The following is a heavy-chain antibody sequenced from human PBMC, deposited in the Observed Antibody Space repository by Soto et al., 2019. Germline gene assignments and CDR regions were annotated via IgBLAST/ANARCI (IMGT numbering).Heavy chain of an antibody. V-gene: IGHV3-23*01. D-gene: IGHD3-3*01. Sequence: GGSLRLSCVVSGFTFGSYAMSWVRQAPGKGLEWVSTISGNGDHTYYADSVKGRFTISGDNSKNTLYLQMNSLRAEDTALFHCTKLMDFWSGDTCFSSLQHWGEATLVTVTS. CDR1: GFTFGSYA. CDR2: ISGNGDHT. CDR3: TKLMDFWSGDTCFSSLQH. J-gene: IGHJ1*01.